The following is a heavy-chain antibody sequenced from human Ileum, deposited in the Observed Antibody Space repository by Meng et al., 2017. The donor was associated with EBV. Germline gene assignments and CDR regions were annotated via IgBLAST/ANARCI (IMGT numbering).Heavy chain of an antibody. D-gene: IGHD5-12*01. Sequence: QSHLVQSGAEVEKPGASVKVSCKSSGYSFVSYGISWVRQAPGQGLESVGWITIYNTVNYEQKFQDRVTMTTDTSTSTAYMELRSLRSDDTAVYFCPRRGYRGYCYSGTCYDDDYWGQGTLVTVSS. CDR3: PRRGYRGYCYSGTCYDDDY. CDR2: ITIYNTV. J-gene: IGHJ4*02. V-gene: IGHV1-18*01. CDR1: GYSFVSYG.